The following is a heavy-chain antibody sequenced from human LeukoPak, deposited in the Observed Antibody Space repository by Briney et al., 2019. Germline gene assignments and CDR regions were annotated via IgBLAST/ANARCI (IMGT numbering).Heavy chain of an antibody. CDR1: GFTFSGRW. CDR2: INQDGTDK. CDR3: AREIVGTHKSRFDP. J-gene: IGHJ5*02. D-gene: IGHD1-26*01. V-gene: IGHV3-7*03. Sequence: GGSLRLSCAASGFTFSGRWMSWLRQAPGKGLEWVANINQDGTDKYYVDSVKGRFTISRDNAKNSLYLQMNSLRAENTAVYYCAREIVGTHKSRFDPWGQGTLVTVSS.